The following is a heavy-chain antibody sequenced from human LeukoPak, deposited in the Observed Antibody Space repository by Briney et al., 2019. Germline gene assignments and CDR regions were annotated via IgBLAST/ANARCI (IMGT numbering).Heavy chain of an antibody. CDR1: GGSISSGSYY. D-gene: IGHD3-16*01. CDR2: IYYSGST. Sequence: SQTLSLTCTVSGGSISSGSYYWSWIRQPPGKGLEWIGYIYYSGSTNYNPSLKSRVTISVDTSKNQFSLKLSSVTAADTAVYYCARGYVNPWYFDLWGRGTLVTVSS. J-gene: IGHJ2*01. CDR3: ARGYVNPWYFDL. V-gene: IGHV4-61*01.